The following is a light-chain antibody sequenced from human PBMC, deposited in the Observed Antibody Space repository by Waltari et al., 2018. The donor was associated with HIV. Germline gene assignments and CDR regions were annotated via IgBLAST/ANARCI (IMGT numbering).Light chain of an antibody. CDR3: QQYSNWPRT. CDR2: AAA. J-gene: IGKJ1*01. CDR1: QSIGGN. V-gene: IGKV3D-15*01. Sequence: EIVMTQSPATLSVSPGERVILSCRASQSIGGNLAWYQQKPGQAPRLLIYAAATRAAVIPARFSGSGSGTEFSLTISSLQSEDFAVYYCQQYSNWPRTFGQGTKVEIK.